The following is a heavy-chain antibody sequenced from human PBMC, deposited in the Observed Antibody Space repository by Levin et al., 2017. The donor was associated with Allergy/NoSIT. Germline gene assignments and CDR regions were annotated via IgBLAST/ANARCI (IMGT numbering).Heavy chain of an antibody. Sequence: RGESLKISCKASGYSFTDFYIHWVRQAPGLGLEWMGLINPLNGGIKYAPKFQGRVTMTRDTPMTTAYMELTNLRSDDTAVYYCARSLVGATFDFWGQGTLVTVSS. D-gene: IGHD1-26*01. V-gene: IGHV1-2*02. CDR3: ARSLVGATFDF. J-gene: IGHJ4*01. CDR2: INPLNGGI. CDR1: GYSFTDFY.